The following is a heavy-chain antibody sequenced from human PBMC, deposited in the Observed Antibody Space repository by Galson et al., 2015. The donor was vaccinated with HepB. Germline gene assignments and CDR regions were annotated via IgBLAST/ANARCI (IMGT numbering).Heavy chain of an antibody. D-gene: IGHD2-2*01. CDR3: ATEYCSSTSCYYYYGMDV. V-gene: IGHV1-24*01. CDR1: GYTLTELS. J-gene: IGHJ6*02. CDR2: FDPEDGET. Sequence: VSGYTLTELSMHWVRQAPRKGLEWMGGFDPEDGETIYAQKFQGRVTMTEDTSTDTAYMELSSLRSEDTAVYYCATEYCSSTSCYYYYGMDVWGQGTTVTVSS.